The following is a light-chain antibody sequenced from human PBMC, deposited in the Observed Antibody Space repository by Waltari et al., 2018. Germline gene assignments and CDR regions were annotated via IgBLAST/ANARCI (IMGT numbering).Light chain of an antibody. CDR1: SSNIGSNY. J-gene: IGLJ3*02. V-gene: IGLV1-47*01. CDR3: AAWDDSLSGLWG. Sequence: QSVLTQPPSASGTPGQRVTIPCSGSSSNIGSNYVSWYHQPPGTAPKLLIYRDNQRPSGVPDRFARSKSGTSASLASSGRRSEDEADYYCAAWDDSLSGLWGFGGGTKLTVL. CDR2: RDN.